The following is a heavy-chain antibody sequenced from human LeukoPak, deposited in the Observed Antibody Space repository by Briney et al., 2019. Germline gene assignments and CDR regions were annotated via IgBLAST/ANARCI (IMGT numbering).Heavy chain of an antibody. D-gene: IGHD2-15*01. Sequence: SGTLSLTCAVSGGSISSSNWWSWVRQPPGKGLEWIGEIYHSGSTNYNPSLKSRVTISVDKSKNQFSLKLSSVTAADTAVYYCARGLPDCSAGSCRLVFDYWGQGTLVTVSS. CDR2: IYHSGST. V-gene: IGHV4-4*02. CDR3: ARGLPDCSAGSCRLVFDY. CDR1: GGSISSSNW. J-gene: IGHJ4*02.